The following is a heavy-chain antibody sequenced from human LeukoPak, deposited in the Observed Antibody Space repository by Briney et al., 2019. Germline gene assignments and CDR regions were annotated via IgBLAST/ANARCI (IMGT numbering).Heavy chain of an antibody. Sequence: PGGSLRLSCAASGFTFSSYSMNWVRQAPGKGLEWVSSISSSSSYIYYADSVKGRFTISRGNAKNSLYLQMNSLGAEDTAVYYCASEQKMDIVATIPWGQGTLVTVSS. CDR2: ISSSSSYI. D-gene: IGHD5-12*01. CDR1: GFTFSSYS. V-gene: IGHV3-21*01. CDR3: ASEQKMDIVATIP. J-gene: IGHJ5*02.